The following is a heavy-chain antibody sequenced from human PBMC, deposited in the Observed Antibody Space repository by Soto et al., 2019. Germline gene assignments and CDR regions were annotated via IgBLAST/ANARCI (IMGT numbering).Heavy chain of an antibody. CDR3: ARRHLDDGDYRSGASYFDH. Sequence: ASVKVSCKASGGTFSSYAISWVRQAPGQGLEWMGGIIPIFGTANYAQKFQGRVTITADESTSTAYMKLTSVTAADTAVYYCARRHLDDGDYRSGASYFDHWGQGTLVTVSS. CDR1: GGTFSSYA. J-gene: IGHJ4*02. CDR2: IIPIFGTA. V-gene: IGHV1-69*13. D-gene: IGHD4-17*01.